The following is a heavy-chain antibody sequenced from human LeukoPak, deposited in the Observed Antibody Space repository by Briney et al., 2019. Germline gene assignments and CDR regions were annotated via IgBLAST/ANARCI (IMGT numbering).Heavy chain of an antibody. Sequence: ASVKVSCKTSGYTFSDYYIHWIRQAPGQGLEWVGWINPNSGDTDYAQNFQGRVTMTRDTSINTAYMELSSLKSDDTAVYYCARRIWFGEPQFDYWGQGTLVTVSS. V-gene: IGHV1-2*02. CDR2: INPNSGDT. J-gene: IGHJ4*02. CDR3: ARRIWFGEPQFDY. CDR1: GYTFSDYY. D-gene: IGHD3-10*01.